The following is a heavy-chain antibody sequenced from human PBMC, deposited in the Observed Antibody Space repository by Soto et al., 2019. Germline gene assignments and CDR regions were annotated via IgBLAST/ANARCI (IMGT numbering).Heavy chain of an antibody. Sequence: GASVKVSCKASGYTFTSYAMHWVRQAPGQRLEWMGWINAGNGNTKYSQKFQGRVTITRDTSASTAYMELSSLRSEDTAVYYCARHKRFLEWLLSDGEGYFDYWGQGTLVTVSS. CDR3: ARHKRFLEWLLSDGEGYFDY. J-gene: IGHJ4*02. D-gene: IGHD3-3*01. V-gene: IGHV1-3*01. CDR2: INAGNGNT. CDR1: GYTFTSYA.